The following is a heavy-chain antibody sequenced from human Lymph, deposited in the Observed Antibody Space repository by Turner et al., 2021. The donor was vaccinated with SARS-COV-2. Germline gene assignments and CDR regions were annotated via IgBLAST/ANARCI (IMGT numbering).Heavy chain of an antibody. D-gene: IGHD3-10*01. Sequence: QVQLVESGGGVVQPGRSLRLSCAASGFTFNNYPMHWVRQATGKGLEWVAVISYDGSNKYYEDSVKGRLTISRDNSKNTLYRQMNSLRAEDTAVYYCARDSSGSGTLDYWGQGTLVTVSS. CDR1: GFTFNNYP. J-gene: IGHJ4*02. CDR2: ISYDGSNK. V-gene: IGHV3-30-3*01. CDR3: ARDSSGSGTLDY.